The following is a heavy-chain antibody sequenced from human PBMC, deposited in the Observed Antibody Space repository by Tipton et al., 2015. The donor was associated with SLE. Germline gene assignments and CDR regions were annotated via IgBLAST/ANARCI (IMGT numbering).Heavy chain of an antibody. J-gene: IGHJ6*03. CDR3: ARERTYYYGSGPPVHYYYMDV. CDR2: IYYSGST. CDR1: GGSISSYY. V-gene: IGHV4-59*01. D-gene: IGHD3-10*01. Sequence: LRLSCTVSGGSISSYYWSWIRQPPGKGLEWIGYIYYSGSTNYNPSLKSRVTISVDTSKNQFSLKVSSVTAADTAVYYCARERTYYYGSGPPVHYYYMDVWGKGTTVTVSS.